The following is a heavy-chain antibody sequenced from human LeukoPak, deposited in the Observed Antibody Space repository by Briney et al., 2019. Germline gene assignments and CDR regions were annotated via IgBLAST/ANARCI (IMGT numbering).Heavy chain of an antibody. D-gene: IGHD6-19*01. CDR1: GFTFSSYA. CDR2: ISYDGSNK. J-gene: IGHJ4*02. CDR3: ARGDSSGWLFDY. V-gene: IGHV3-30*04. Sequence: PGRSLRLSCAASGFTFSSYAMHWVRQAPGKELEWVAVISYDGSNKYYADSVKGRFTISRDNSKNTLYLQMNSPRAEDTAVYYCARGDSSGWLFDYWGQGTLVTVSS.